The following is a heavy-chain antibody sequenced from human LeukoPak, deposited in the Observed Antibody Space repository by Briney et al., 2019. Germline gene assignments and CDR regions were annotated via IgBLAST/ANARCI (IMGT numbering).Heavy chain of an antibody. Sequence: PGGSLRLSCAASGFTFSSYSMNWVCQAPGKGLEWVSSISSSSSYIYYADSVKGRFTISRDNAKNSLYLQMNSLRVEDTAVYHCARARLAVSGNYFENWGQGTLVTVSS. D-gene: IGHD6-19*01. CDR2: ISSSSSYI. V-gene: IGHV3-21*01. CDR3: ARARLAVSGNYFEN. CDR1: GFTFSSYS. J-gene: IGHJ4*02.